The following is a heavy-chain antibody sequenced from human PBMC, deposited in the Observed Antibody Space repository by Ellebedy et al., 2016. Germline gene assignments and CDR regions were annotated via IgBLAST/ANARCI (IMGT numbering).Heavy chain of an antibody. J-gene: IGHJ4*02. CDR3: ARDKASLGDADFDF. CDR2: TYYRFKWSN. D-gene: IGHD7-27*01. Sequence: SQTLSLTXXISGDSVSSNSAAWNWIRQSPSRGLEWLGRTYYRFKWSNDYAVSVKSRITISPDTSKNQFSLQLNSVTPEDTAVYYCARDKASLGDADFDFWGQGSLVTVSS. V-gene: IGHV6-1*01. CDR1: GDSVSSNSAA.